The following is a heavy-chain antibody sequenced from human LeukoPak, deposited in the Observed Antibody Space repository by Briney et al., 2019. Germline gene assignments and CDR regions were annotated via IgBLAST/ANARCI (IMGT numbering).Heavy chain of an antibody. J-gene: IGHJ4*02. CDR2: IYYSGNT. V-gene: IGHV4-59*01. Sequence: SETLSLTCTVSGGSISNKYWSWIRQPPGKGLEWIGYIYYSGNTNYNPSLKSRVTILVDTSKTQVSLKLSSVTAADTAVYYCATSQGLPYNFDYWGQGSLVTVSS. CDR3: ATSQGLPYNFDY. D-gene: IGHD6-25*01. CDR1: GGSISNKY.